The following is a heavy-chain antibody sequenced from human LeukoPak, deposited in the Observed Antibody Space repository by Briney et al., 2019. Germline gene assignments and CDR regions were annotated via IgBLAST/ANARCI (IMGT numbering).Heavy chain of an antibody. V-gene: IGHV3-48*03. D-gene: IGHD3-10*02. CDR2: ISSSGTTI. Sequence: GGSLRLSCAASGFTFSSFEMNWVRQDPGKGLDWVSYISSSGTTIYYADSVKGRFTISRDNSKNSLYLHMNSLRAEDTAIYYCAELGITMIGGVWGKGTTVTISS. CDR1: GFTFSSFE. J-gene: IGHJ6*04. CDR3: AELGITMIGGV.